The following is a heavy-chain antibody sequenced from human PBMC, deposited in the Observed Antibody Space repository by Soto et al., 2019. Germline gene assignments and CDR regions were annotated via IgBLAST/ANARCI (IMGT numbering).Heavy chain of an antibody. CDR3: ARVRAVAVAGSGYFDY. CDR2: ISSSSSYI. J-gene: IGHJ4*02. Sequence: EVQLVESGGGLVKPGGSLRLSCAASGFTFSSYSMNWVRQAPGKGLEWVSSISSSSSYIYYADSVKGRFTISRDNAKNSLYLQMNSLRAEETAVYYCARVRAVAVAGSGYFDYWGQGTLVTVSS. V-gene: IGHV3-21*01. D-gene: IGHD6-19*01. CDR1: GFTFSSYS.